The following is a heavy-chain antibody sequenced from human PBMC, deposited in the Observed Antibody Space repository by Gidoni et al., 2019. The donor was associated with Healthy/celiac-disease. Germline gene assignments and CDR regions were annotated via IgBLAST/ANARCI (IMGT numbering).Heavy chain of an antibody. CDR1: GGSFSGYY. J-gene: IGHJ6*02. D-gene: IGHD3-22*01. CDR2: INHSGST. CDR3: AGRRVVVVITGYYYGMYV. V-gene: IGHV4-34*01. Sequence: QVQLQQWGAGLLKPSETLSLTCAVYGGSFSGYYWSWIRQPPGKGLEWIGEINHSGSTNYNPSLKSRVTISVDTSKNQFSLKLSSVTAADTAVYYCAGRRVVVVITGYYYGMYVWGQGTTVTVSS.